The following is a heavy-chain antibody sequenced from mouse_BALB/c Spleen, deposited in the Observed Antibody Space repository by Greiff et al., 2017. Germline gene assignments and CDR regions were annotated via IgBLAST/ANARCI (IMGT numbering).Heavy chain of an antibody. D-gene: IGHD2-10*01. CDR3: ARDRAYYGNYGTWFAY. CDR1: GFSLTSYG. CDR2: IWAGGST. V-gene: IGHV2-9*02. J-gene: IGHJ3*01. Sequence: VQVVESGPGLVAPSQSLSITCTVSGFSLTSYGVHWVRQPPGKGLEWLGVIWAGGSTNYNSALMSRLSISKDNSKSQVFLKMNSLQTDDTAMYYCARDRAYYGNYGTWFAYWGQGTLVTVSA.